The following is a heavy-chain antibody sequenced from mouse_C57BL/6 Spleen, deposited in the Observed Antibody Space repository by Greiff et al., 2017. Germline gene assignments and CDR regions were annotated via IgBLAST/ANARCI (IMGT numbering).Heavy chain of an antibody. V-gene: IGHV5-6*02. CDR1: GFTFSSYG. CDR3: ARYGSSSDD. Sequence: DVMLVESGGDLVKPGGSLKLSCAASGFTFSSYGMSWVRQTPDKRLEWVATISSGGSYTYYPDSVKGRFTISRDNAKNTLYLQMSSLKSEDTAMYYCARYGSSSDDWGQGTTLTVSS. D-gene: IGHD1-1*01. J-gene: IGHJ2*01. CDR2: ISSGGSYT.